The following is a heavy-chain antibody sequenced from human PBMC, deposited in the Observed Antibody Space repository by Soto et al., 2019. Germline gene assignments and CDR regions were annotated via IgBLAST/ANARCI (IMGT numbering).Heavy chain of an antibody. Sequence: GSLRLSCAASGFTFSSYSMNWVRQAPGKGLEWVSSISSSSSYIYYADSVKGRFTISRDNAKNSLYLQMNSLRAEDTAVYYCARKEGHIVVVPAAMGNPYYYYYGMDVWGQGTTVTVSS. CDR3: ARKEGHIVVVPAAMGNPYYYYYGMDV. D-gene: IGHD2-2*01. CDR1: GFTFSSYS. V-gene: IGHV3-21*01. J-gene: IGHJ6*02. CDR2: ISSSSSYI.